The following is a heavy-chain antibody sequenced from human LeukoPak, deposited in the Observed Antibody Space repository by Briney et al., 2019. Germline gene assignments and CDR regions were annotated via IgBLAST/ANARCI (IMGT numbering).Heavy chain of an antibody. Sequence: GGSLRLSCAASGFTFSTDTMNWVRQAPGKGLEWVSSISSASTYIYFADSVKGRFSISRDNAENSLYLQMNSLRAEDTAVYYCVRDRPRGAYYLDFWGQGTLVTVSS. CDR1: GFTFSTDT. V-gene: IGHV3-21*01. J-gene: IGHJ4*02. CDR2: ISSASTYI. D-gene: IGHD3-10*01. CDR3: VRDRPRGAYYLDF.